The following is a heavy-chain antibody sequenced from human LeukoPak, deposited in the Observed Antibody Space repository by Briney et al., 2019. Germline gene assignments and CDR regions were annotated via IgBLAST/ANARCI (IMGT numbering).Heavy chain of an antibody. CDR3: AKEVVPAAILYYYYYGMDV. V-gene: IGHV3-23*01. J-gene: IGHJ6*02. CDR2: ISGSGGST. D-gene: IGHD2-2*01. CDR1: GFTFSSYA. Sequence: GGSLRLSCAASGFTFSSYAMSWVRQAPGKGLEWVSAISGSGGSTYYADSVKGRFTISRDNSKNTLYLQMNSLRAEDTAVYYCAKEVVPAAILYYYYYGMDVWGQGTTATVSS.